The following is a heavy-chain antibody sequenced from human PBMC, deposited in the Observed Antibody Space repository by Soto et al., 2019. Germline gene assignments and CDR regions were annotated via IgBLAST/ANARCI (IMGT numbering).Heavy chain of an antibody. Sequence: GGSLRLSCAASGCTFINYALSWVRQPPGKGLEWVSGISGGGDSTYYADSVKGRFTISRDDSRNTLYLQMNSLRADDSAVYYCAKRYCTSTTCLSLDFYYYMDVWGKGTTVTVSS. J-gene: IGHJ6*03. CDR1: GCTFINYA. D-gene: IGHD2-2*01. CDR2: ISGGGDST. CDR3: AKRYCTSTTCLSLDFYYYMDV. V-gene: IGHV3-23*01.